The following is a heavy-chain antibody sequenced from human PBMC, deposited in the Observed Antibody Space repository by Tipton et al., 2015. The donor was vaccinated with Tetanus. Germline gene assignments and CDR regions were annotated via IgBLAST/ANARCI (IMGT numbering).Heavy chain of an antibody. D-gene: IGHD7-27*01. Sequence: TLSLTCTVSGGSIISYYWSWIRQPAGKGLEWIGRVYSSGSTHYNPSLKSRVTISVDTSKNQFSLKLSSVTAADTAVYYCARDGWGLTNWFDPWGQGTLVTVSS. CDR3: ARDGWGLTNWFDP. CDR1: GGSIISYY. CDR2: VYSSGST. J-gene: IGHJ5*02. V-gene: IGHV4-4*07.